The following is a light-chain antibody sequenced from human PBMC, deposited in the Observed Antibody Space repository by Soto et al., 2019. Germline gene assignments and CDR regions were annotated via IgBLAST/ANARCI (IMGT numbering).Light chain of an antibody. CDR2: AAS. CDR3: QQCYSTPGT. V-gene: IGKV1-39*01. CDR1: HSINNY. J-gene: IGKJ2*01. Sequence: IQMTQSPSSLSASVGDRVIITCRSDHSINNYLNWYQQRPGKVPKLLIYAASTFQSGFPSRFSGSRFARVFTLTINSLQPEDFATDYWQQCYSTPGTVGRGTMVEI.